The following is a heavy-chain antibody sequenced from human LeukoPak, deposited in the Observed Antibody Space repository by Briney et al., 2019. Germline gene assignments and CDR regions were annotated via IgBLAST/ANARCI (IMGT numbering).Heavy chain of an antibody. CDR1: GFTFSSYW. CDR2: INCDGSST. V-gene: IGHV3-74*01. CDR3: AREVVEDAVDI. J-gene: IGHJ3*02. Sequence: GGSLRLSCAASGFTFSSYWMHWVRQAPGKGLVWVSRINCDGSSTSYADSVRGRFTISIEKAKKTLDLQMNSLRAEDTAVYYCAREVVEDAVDIWGQGTMVTVSS. D-gene: IGHD2-15*01.